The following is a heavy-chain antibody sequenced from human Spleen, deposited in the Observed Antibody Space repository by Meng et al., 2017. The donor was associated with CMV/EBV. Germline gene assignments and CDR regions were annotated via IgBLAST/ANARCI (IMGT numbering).Heavy chain of an antibody. CDR3: ACNSGDC. CDR1: GFTFSSYW. J-gene: IGHJ4*02. D-gene: IGHD3-10*01. CDR2: IKQDGSEK. V-gene: IGHV3-7*01. Sequence: GESLKISCAASGFTFSSYWMSWVRQAPGKGLEWVANIKQDGSEKYYVDSVKGRFTISRDNAKNSLYLQMNSLRAEDMAVYYCACNSGDCWGQGTLVTVSS.